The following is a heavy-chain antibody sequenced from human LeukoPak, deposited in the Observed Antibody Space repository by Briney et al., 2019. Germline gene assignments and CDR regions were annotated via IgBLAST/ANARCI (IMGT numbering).Heavy chain of an antibody. Sequence: GESPKISCKASGNSFTSNWIGWVRQMPGKGLEWMGIIYPGDSDTRYSPSFQGQVTISVDKSITTAYLQWSSLKASDTAMYYCTRPPFIWGQGTMVTVSS. CDR2: IYPGDSDT. J-gene: IGHJ3*02. CDR3: TRPPFI. CDR1: GNSFTSNW. V-gene: IGHV5-51*01.